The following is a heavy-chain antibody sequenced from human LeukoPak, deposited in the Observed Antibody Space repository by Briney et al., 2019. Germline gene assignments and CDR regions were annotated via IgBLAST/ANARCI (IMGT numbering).Heavy chain of an antibody. V-gene: IGHV4-59*08. D-gene: IGHD2-2*01. Sequence: ASETLSLTCTVSGGSISSYYWSWIRQPPGKGLEWIGYIYYSGSTNYNPSLKSRVTISVDTSKNQFSLKLSSVTAADTAVYYCARIDASSTSHYGMDVWGQGTTVTVSS. CDR1: GGSISSYY. J-gene: IGHJ6*02. CDR2: IYYSGST. CDR3: ARIDASSTSHYGMDV.